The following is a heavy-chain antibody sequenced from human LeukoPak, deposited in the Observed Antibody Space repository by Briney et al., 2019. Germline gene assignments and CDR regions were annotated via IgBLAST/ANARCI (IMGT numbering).Heavy chain of an antibody. CDR2: VNPVSGNT. D-gene: IGHD3-10*01. Sequence: ASVTVSCKTSGYTYTNYDIMWVRQATGQGLEWMGWVNPVSGNTGYAQRFQGRVTMTRNTSMSTAYMELNSLRSEDAAVYYCTRXRGXTIVRGYLDYWGQGTLVTVSS. V-gene: IGHV1-8*01. CDR1: GYTYTNYD. CDR3: TRXRGXTIVRGYLDY. J-gene: IGHJ4*02.